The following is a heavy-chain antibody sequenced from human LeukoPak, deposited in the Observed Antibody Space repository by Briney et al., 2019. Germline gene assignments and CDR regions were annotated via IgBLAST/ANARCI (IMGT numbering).Heavy chain of an antibody. CDR2: ISSSSSYI. Sequence: GGSLRLSCAASGFTFSSYSMNWVRQAPGKGLEWVSSISSSSSYIYYADSVKGRFTISRDNAKNSLYLQMNSLRAEDTALYYCARYDSSGYRYYYYYMDVWGKGTTVTVSS. CDR3: ARYDSSGYRYYYYYMDV. V-gene: IGHV3-21*04. D-gene: IGHD3-22*01. CDR1: GFTFSSYS. J-gene: IGHJ6*03.